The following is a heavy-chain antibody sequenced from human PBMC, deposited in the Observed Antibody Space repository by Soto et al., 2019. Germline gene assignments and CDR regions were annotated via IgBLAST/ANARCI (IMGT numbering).Heavy chain of an antibody. CDR3: ALRYCSRTTCAPLTSYFYIHV. D-gene: IGHD2-2*01. CDR1: GFSFSTYA. J-gene: IGHJ6*03. V-gene: IGHV3-23*01. CDR2: ISGSGCTT. Sequence: GGSLRLSCAASGFSFSTYAMGWVRQAPGKGLEWVSGISGSGCTTYYAGSVKGRFAVSRDNSKNTLYLQMNSLRAEDTAPYYCALRYCSRTTCAPLTSYFYIHVWRRGTTVTVS.